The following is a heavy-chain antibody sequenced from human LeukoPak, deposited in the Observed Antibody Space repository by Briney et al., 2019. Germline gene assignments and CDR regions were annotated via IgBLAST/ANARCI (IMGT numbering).Heavy chain of an antibody. CDR2: FDPEDGET. V-gene: IGHV1-24*01. D-gene: IGHD3-22*01. J-gene: IGHJ4*02. Sequence: ASVKVSCKVSGYTLTELSMHWVGQAPGKGGEGMGGFDPEDGETIYAQKFQGRVTITEDTSTDTDYMELSRLRHEDTAGYFCETARLDDSIVPDYWGQPTLVTVSS. CDR3: ETARLDDSIVPDY. CDR1: GYTLTELS.